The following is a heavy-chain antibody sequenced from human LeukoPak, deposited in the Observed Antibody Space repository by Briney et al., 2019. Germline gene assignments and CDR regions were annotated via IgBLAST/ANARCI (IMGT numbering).Heavy chain of an antibody. J-gene: IGHJ5*02. D-gene: IGHD4-17*01. CDR3: ASLVIGGDYINWFDP. CDR2: ISSSSSTI. Sequence: GGSLRLSCAASGFTFSSYCMNWVRQPPGKGLEWVSYISSSSSTIYYADSVKGRFAISRDNAKNLLYLQMNSQRAEDTAVYYCASLVIGGDYINWFDPWGQGTLVTVSS. V-gene: IGHV3-48*01. CDR1: GFTFSSYC.